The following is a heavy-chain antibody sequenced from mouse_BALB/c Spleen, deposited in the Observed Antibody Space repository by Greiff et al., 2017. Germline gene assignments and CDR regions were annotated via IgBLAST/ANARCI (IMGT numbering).Heavy chain of an antibody. CDR3: TRRSGDGGAMDY. V-gene: IGHV1-69*02. Sequence: QVQLQQPGAELVRPGASVKLSCKASGYTFTSYWINWVKQRPGQGLEWIGNIYPSDSYTNYNQKFKDKATLTVDKSSSTAYMQLSSPTSEDSAVYYCTRRSGDGGAMDYWGQGTSVTVSS. D-gene: IGHD1-1*02. CDR2: IYPSDSYT. J-gene: IGHJ4*01. CDR1: GYTFTSYW.